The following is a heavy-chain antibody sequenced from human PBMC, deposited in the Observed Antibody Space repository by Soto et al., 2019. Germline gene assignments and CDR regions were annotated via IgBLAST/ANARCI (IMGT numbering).Heavy chain of an antibody. J-gene: IGHJ3*02. CDR3: ARALTSPESVVVVAANDAVDI. D-gene: IGHD2-15*01. CDR2: INPSGGST. Sequence: GASVKVSCKASGYTFTSYYMHWVRQAPGQGLEWMGIINPSGGSTSYAQKFQGRATMTRDTSTSTVYMELSSLRSEDTAVYYCARALTSPESVVVVAANDAVDIWAQATMVTVSS. CDR1: GYTFTSYY. V-gene: IGHV1-46*01.